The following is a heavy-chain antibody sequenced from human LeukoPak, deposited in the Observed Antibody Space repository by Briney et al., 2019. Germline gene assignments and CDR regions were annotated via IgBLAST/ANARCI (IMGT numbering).Heavy chain of an antibody. CDR3: ARLEDCSSTSCYPYAFAI. J-gene: IGHJ3*02. CDR2: IYHSGST. V-gene: IGHV4-38-2*01. Sequence: SETLSLTCAVSGYSISSGYYWGWIRQPPGKGLEWIGSIYHSGSTYYNPSLRSRVTISVDTYKNQFSLKLSSVTAADPAVYYCARLEDCSSTSCYPYAFAIWGPGTIVTVSS. CDR1: GYSISSGYY. D-gene: IGHD2-2*01.